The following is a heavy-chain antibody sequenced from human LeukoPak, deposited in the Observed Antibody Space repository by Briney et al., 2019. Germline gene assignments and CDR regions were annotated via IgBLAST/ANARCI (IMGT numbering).Heavy chain of an antibody. CDR2: IYYSGST. J-gene: IGHJ5*02. CDR3: ARVTRGSCRFDP. CDR1: GGSISSYY. D-gene: IGHD2-15*01. Sequence: PSETLSLTCTVSGGSISSYYWSWIRQPPGKGLEWIGYIYYSGSTNYNPSLKSRVTISVDTSKNQFSLKLSSVTAADTAVYYCARVTRGSCRFDPWGQGTLVTVSS. V-gene: IGHV4-59*01.